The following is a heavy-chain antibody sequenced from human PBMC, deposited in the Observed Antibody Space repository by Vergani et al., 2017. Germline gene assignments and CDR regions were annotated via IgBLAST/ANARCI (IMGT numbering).Heavy chain of an antibody. Sequence: QLQLQESGPGLVKPSATLSLTCSVSGASIRSSNYYWGWIRQPPGKELEWIASIYYSGSTYYNPSLKSRVTISVDTSKNQFSLKLCSVTAADTAVYFCARHSTVEWLVKLGWIDPWGQGILVTVSS. CDR3: ARHSTVEWLVKLGWIDP. CDR2: IYYSGST. V-gene: IGHV4-39*01. D-gene: IGHD6-19*01. J-gene: IGHJ5*02. CDR1: GASIRSSNYY.